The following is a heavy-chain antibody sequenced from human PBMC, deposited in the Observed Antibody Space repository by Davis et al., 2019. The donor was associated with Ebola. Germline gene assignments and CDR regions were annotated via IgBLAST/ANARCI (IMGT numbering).Heavy chain of an antibody. D-gene: IGHD1-26*01. Sequence: GGSLRLSCADSGVTVSRDYMSWVRQAPGKGLEWVGRIKSKIDGGTTHYAARVKDRFIISRDDSKNTLYLQMNRLKTEDTGLYYCTRGSGTYDWGQGTLVTVSS. CDR3: TRGSGTYD. CDR1: GVTVSRDY. J-gene: IGHJ4*02. CDR2: IKSKIDGGTT. V-gene: IGHV3-15*06.